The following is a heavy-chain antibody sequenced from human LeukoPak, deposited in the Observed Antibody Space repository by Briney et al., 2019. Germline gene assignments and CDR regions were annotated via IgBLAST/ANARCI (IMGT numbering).Heavy chain of an antibody. CDR2: ISSSGSTK. CDR1: GFTFGSYS. V-gene: IGHV3-48*04. D-gene: IGHD3-10*01. J-gene: IGHJ4*02. Sequence: GGSLRLSCAASGFTFGSYSMNWVRQAPGKGLEWVSHISSSGSTKYYADSVKGRFTISRDNAKNLLYLQMNSLRAEDTAVYYCARDQDGTMVRGVITVLDYWGQGTLVTVSS. CDR3: ARDQDGTMVRGVITVLDY.